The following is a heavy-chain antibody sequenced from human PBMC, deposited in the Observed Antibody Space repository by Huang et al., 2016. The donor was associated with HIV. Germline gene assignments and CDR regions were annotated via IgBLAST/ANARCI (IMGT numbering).Heavy chain of an antibody. Sequence: QLVQSGAEVKKPGESLKISCKGSGSSFSSYWIAWVRQMPGKGRDWMVIIFPDDSDTTDSPSFEGQVPISADKSIGTAYLQWSSLKASDTAMYYGARRFSSSSGYFDYWGQGSLVTVSS. V-gene: IGHV5-51*01. CDR3: ARRFSSSSGYFDY. CDR1: GSSFSSYW. J-gene: IGHJ4*02. CDR2: IFPDDSDT. D-gene: IGHD6-6*01.